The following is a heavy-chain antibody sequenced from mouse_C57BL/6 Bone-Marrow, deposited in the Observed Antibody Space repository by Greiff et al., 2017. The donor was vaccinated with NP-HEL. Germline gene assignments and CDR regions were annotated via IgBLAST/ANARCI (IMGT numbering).Heavy chain of an antibody. V-gene: IGHV1-81*01. CDR3: ARERDHLLLRFYYFDY. Sequence: VQLQQSGAELARPGASVKLSCKASGYTFTSYGISWVKQRTGQGLEWIGEIYPRSGNTYYNEKFKGKATLTAYKSSSTAYMELRSLTSEDSAVYFCARERDHLLLRFYYFDYWGQGTTLTVSS. CDR1: GYTFTSYG. D-gene: IGHD1-1*01. J-gene: IGHJ2*01. CDR2: IYPRSGNT.